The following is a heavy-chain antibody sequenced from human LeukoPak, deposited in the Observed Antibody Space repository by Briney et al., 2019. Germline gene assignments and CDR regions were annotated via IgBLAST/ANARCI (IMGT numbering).Heavy chain of an antibody. Sequence: PGGSLRLSCAASGFTFSDYYMSWIRQAPGKGLEWVSYISSSGSTIYYADSVKGRFTTSRDNAKNSLYLQMNSLRAEDTAVYYCARDRNYYDSSGYHRVDYWGQGTLVTVSS. CDR3: ARDRNYYDSSGYHRVDY. J-gene: IGHJ4*02. CDR2: ISSSGSTI. V-gene: IGHV3-11*04. D-gene: IGHD3-22*01. CDR1: GFTFSDYY.